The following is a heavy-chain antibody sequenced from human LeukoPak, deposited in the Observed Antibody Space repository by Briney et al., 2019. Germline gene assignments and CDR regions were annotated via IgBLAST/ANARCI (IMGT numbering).Heavy chain of an antibody. CDR2: ISGSCGSA. V-gene: IGHV3-23*01. Sequence: GGSLTLSCAVSGFTFSSCAMNWVRHAPRKGLERVSAISGSCGSASYADSAKGRLTISRENSKNKQYSQKKSLGAAAGAVFYLATGGHGYGILTGRPLSRYFDYWGQGGLVTVSS. J-gene: IGHJ4*02. D-gene: IGHD3-9*01. CDR3: ATGGHGYGILTGRPLSRYFDY. CDR1: GFTFSSCA.